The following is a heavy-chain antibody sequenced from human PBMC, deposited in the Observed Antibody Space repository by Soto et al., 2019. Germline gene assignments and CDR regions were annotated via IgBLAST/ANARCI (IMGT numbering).Heavy chain of an antibody. CDR2: IWYDGSNK. Sequence: AGGSLRLSCAASGFTFSSYGMHWVRQAPGKGLEWVAVIWYDGSNKYYADSVKGRFTISRDNSKNTLYLQMNSLRAEDTAVYYCARDRLDTAMVPDYYYYYGMDVWGQGTTVTVSS. J-gene: IGHJ6*02. D-gene: IGHD5-18*01. CDR3: ARDRLDTAMVPDYYYYYGMDV. CDR1: GFTFSSYG. V-gene: IGHV3-33*01.